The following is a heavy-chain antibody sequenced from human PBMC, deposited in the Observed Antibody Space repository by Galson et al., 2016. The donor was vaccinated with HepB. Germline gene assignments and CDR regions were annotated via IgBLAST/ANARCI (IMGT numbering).Heavy chain of an antibody. CDR2: INPSGGST. D-gene: IGHD1-26*01. J-gene: IGHJ4*02. Sequence: SVKVSCKASGYTFTSYYMHWVRQAPGQGLEWMGLINPSGGSTSYAQNFQGRVTMTRDTSTSTVYMELSSLRSEDLAMYYCAREGATSIGGFGYWGQGTLVTVSS. CDR3: AREGATSIGGFGY. CDR1: GYTFTSYY. V-gene: IGHV1-46*01.